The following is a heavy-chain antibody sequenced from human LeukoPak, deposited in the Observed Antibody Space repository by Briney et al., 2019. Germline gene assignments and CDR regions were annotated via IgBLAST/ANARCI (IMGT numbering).Heavy chain of an antibody. J-gene: IGHJ6*03. CDR2: IRYDGSNK. D-gene: IGHD2-2*01. CDR3: AKDRYCSSTSCQDPTYYYYYMDV. Sequence: PGGSLRLSCAASGFTFSSYGMHWVRQAPGKGLEWVAFIRYDGSNKYYADSVKGRFTISRDNSKNTLYLQMNSLRAEDTAVYYCAKDRYCSSTSCQDPTYYYYYMDVWGKGTTVTVSS. V-gene: IGHV3-30*02. CDR1: GFTFSSYG.